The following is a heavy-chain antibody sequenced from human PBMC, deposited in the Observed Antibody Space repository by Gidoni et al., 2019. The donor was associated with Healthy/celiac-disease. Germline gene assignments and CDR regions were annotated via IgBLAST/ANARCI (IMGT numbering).Heavy chain of an antibody. J-gene: IGHJ4*02. V-gene: IGHV3-48*02. CDR3: ARDLRYCSGGSCYPGGCDY. CDR2: ISSSSSTI. D-gene: IGHD2-15*01. Sequence: EVQLVESGGGLVQPGGSLRLSCAASGFTFSSYSMNWVRQAPGKGLEWVSYISSSSSTIYYADSVKGRFTISRDNAKNSLYLQMNSLRDEDTAVYYCARDLRYCSGGSCYPGGCDYWGQGTLVTVSS. CDR1: GFTFSSYS.